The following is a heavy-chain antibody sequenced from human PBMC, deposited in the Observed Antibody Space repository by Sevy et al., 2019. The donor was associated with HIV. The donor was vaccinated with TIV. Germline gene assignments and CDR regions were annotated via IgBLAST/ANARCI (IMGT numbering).Heavy chain of an antibody. J-gene: IGHJ4*02. CDR3: AKGIDGAAAGIMDY. V-gene: IGHV3-30*02. Sequence: GGSLRLSCAASGFTFSSYGMHWVRQAPGKGLEWVAFIRYDGSNKYYADSVKGRFTISRDNSKNTLYLQMNSLRAEDMAVYYCAKGIDGAAAGIMDYWGQGTLVTVSS. CDR1: GFTFSSYG. CDR2: IRYDGSNK. D-gene: IGHD6-13*01.